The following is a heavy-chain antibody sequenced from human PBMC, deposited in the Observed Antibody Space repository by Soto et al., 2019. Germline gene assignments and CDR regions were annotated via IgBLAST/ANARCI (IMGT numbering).Heavy chain of an antibody. V-gene: IGHV1-18*01. Sequence: ASVKVSCKASGYTFIRYGITWVRQAPGQGLEWMGWTSPYSGNTKYTQKLLRRVTMTTDTSTSTAYMELRSLRSDDTAVYYCAKGYDSSGYRNLMIDSWGQGTLVTVSS. D-gene: IGHD3-22*01. CDR1: GYTFIRYG. CDR3: AKGYDSSGYRNLMIDS. J-gene: IGHJ4*02. CDR2: TSPYSGNT.